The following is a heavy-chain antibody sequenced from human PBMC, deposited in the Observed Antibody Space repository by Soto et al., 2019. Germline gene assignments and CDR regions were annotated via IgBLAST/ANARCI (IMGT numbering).Heavy chain of an antibody. CDR2: IYYSGST. Sequence: QVQLQESGPGLVKPSQTLSLTCTVSGGSISSGGYYWSWIRQHPGKGLEWIGYIYYSGSTYYNPSLKSRVTXXVXTXXNQFSLKLSSVTAADTAVYYCARSPKKGYGDSFDPWGQGTLVTVSS. J-gene: IGHJ5*02. V-gene: IGHV4-31*03. CDR1: GGSISSGGYY. CDR3: ARSPKKGYGDSFDP. D-gene: IGHD4-17*01.